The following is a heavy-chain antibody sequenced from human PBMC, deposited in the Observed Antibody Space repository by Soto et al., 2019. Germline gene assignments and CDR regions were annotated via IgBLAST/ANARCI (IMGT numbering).Heavy chain of an antibody. CDR2: IHHSGAF. CDR1: GGSISSYH. J-gene: IGHJ6*02. V-gene: IGHV4-59*12. CDR3: AREDDGGDSLDV. D-gene: IGHD2-21*02. Sequence: PSETLSLICTVSGGSISSYHWTWIRQSPGKGLEWIGYIHHSGAFLYNPSFKSRLTISVDTSKNQFSLHLSSVTDADTAVYFCAREDDGGDSLDVWGQGTTVTVSS.